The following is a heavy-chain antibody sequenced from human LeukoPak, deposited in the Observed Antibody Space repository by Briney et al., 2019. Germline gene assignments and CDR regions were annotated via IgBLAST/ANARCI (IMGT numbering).Heavy chain of an antibody. CDR1: GFTFDDYA. CDR3: AREFRYCSSTSCSHFDY. D-gene: IGHD2-2*01. CDR2: INTDGSST. Sequence: GGSLRLSCAASGFTFDDYAMHWVRQAPGKGLVWVSRINTDGSSTSYADSVKGRFTISRDNAKNTLYLQMNSLRAEDTAVYYCAREFRYCSSTSCSHFDYWGQGTLVTVSS. J-gene: IGHJ4*02. V-gene: IGHV3-74*01.